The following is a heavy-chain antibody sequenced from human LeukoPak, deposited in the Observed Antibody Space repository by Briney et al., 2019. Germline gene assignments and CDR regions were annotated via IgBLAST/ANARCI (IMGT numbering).Heavy chain of an antibody. D-gene: IGHD3-10*01. CDR3: ARKYFGMDV. CDR1: GFSFGNSG. V-gene: IGHV3-23*05. CDR2: ISGTGGST. Sequence: GGSLRLSCAASGFSFGNSGMSWVRQAPGEGLEWVSHISGTGGSTYYADSVKGRFTISRDSSENTLYLQMNSLRAEDTAVYYCARKYFGMDVWGQGTAVTVSS. J-gene: IGHJ6*02.